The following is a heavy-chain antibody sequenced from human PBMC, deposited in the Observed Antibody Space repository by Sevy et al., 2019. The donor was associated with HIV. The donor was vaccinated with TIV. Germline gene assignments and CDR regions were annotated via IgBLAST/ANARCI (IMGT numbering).Heavy chain of an antibody. J-gene: IGHJ4*02. CDR2: INWNGGST. Sequence: GGSLRLSCAASGFTFDDYGMSWVRQAPGKGLEWVSGINWNGGSTGYADSVKGRFTISRDNAKNSLYLQMNSLRAEDTALYYCAREWWKASSGYELYYFDYWGQGTLVTVSP. V-gene: IGHV3-20*04. CDR1: GFTFDDYG. CDR3: AREWWKASSGYELYYFDY. D-gene: IGHD5-12*01.